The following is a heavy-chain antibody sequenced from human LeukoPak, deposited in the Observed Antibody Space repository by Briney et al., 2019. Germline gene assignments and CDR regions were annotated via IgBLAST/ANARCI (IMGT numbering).Heavy chain of an antibody. CDR3: VSGFLQWLY. CDR2: TNPDGSIK. CDR1: GFIFGGYW. D-gene: IGHD3-3*01. Sequence: GGSLRLSCAASGFIFGGYWMSWVRQAPGRGLEWVANTNPDGSIKYYVDSVKGRFTISRDNAKNSLYLQMNSRRAEGTAVYYCVSGFLQWLYWGEGTLVTVSS. J-gene: IGHJ4*02. V-gene: IGHV3-7*01.